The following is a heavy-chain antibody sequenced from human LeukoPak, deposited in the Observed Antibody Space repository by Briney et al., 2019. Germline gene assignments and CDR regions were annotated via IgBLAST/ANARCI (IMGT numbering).Heavy chain of an antibody. Sequence: GGSLTLSCAASGFTLSDYYMNWVRQAPGKGLEWLSSITTIGHYIYYAGAVRGRFTISRDDAKNSLYLQMNSLRGEDTAVYYCVRRGDASSGWGDHDYCGEGAPVTASS. CDR1: GFTLSDYY. CDR3: VRRGDASSGWGDHDY. CDR2: ITTIGHYI. D-gene: IGHD6-19*01. J-gene: IGHJ4*02. V-gene: IGHV3-21*01.